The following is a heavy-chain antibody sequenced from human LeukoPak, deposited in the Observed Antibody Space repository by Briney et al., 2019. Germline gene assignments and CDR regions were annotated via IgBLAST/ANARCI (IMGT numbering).Heavy chain of an antibody. V-gene: IGHV4-4*07. J-gene: IGHJ4*02. CDR3: ARSLRWLQQYYFDY. CDR1: GGSISSYY. CDR2: IYTSGST. D-gene: IGHD5-24*01. Sequence: SETLSLTCTVSGGSISSYYWSWIRQPPGKGLEWIGRIYTSGSTNYNPSLKSRVTMSVDTSKNQFSLKLSSVTAADTAVYYCARSLRWLQQYYFDYWGQGTLVTVSS.